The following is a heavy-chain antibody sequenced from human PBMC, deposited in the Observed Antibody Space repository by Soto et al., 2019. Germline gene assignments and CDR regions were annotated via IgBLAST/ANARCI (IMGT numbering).Heavy chain of an antibody. Sequence: GGSLRLSCSASGFTFSSYAMHWVRQAPGKGLEYVSAISSNGGSTYYADSVKGRFTISRDNSKNTLYLQMSSLRAEDTAVYYCVKDRTYCGGDCYSTSTGYFQHWGQGTLVTVSS. CDR2: ISSNGGST. D-gene: IGHD2-21*02. CDR3: VKDRTYCGGDCYSTSTGYFQH. J-gene: IGHJ1*01. V-gene: IGHV3-64D*06. CDR1: GFTFSSYA.